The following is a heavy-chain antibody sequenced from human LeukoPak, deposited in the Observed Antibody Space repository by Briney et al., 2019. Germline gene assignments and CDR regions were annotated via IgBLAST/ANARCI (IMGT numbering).Heavy chain of an antibody. D-gene: IGHD6-6*01. CDR3: ATDLAARTGPVAH. CDR2: IYYTGTT. CDR1: GDSITSGTNY. J-gene: IGHJ4*02. V-gene: IGHV4-31*03. Sequence: KPSETLSLTCTVSGDSITSGTNYWTWIRQHPGKGLEWVGNIYYTGTTSYNPSLKSRVTMSLDNLHNEFSLKLTSVTAADTAVYFCATDLAARTGPVAHWGQGTLVTVSS.